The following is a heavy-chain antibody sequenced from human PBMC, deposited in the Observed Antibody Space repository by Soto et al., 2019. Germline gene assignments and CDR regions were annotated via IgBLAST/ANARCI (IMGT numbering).Heavy chain of an antibody. Sequence: EVQLLESGGGLVQPGGSLRLSCAASGFTFSSYAMSWVRQAPGKGLEWVSGISGSGGSTYYADSVKGRFTISRDNSKNTLYLQMNSLSAEDTAVYYCAKDLKQWLVPGFDYWGQGTLVNVSS. CDR1: GFTFSSYA. V-gene: IGHV3-23*01. CDR2: ISGSGGST. CDR3: AKDLKQWLVPGFDY. J-gene: IGHJ4*02. D-gene: IGHD6-19*01.